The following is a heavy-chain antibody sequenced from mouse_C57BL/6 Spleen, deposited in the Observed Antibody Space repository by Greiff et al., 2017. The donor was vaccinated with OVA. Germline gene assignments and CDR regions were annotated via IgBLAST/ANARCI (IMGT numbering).Heavy chain of an antibody. D-gene: IGHD2-10*01. CDR3: ARDPLHGARDY. J-gene: IGHJ4*01. Sequence: EVKLMESGGGLVKPGGSLKLSCAASGFTFSSYAMSWVRQTPEKRLEWVATISDGGSYTYYPDNVKGRFTISRDNAKNNLYLQMSHLKSEDTAMYYCARDPLHGARDYWGQGTSVTVSS. CDR2: ISDGGSYT. CDR1: GFTFSSYA. V-gene: IGHV5-4*01.